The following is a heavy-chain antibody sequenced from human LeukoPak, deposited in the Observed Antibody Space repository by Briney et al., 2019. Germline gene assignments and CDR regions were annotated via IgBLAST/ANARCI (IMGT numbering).Heavy chain of an antibody. J-gene: IGHJ4*02. V-gene: IGHV3-53*01. CDR2: IYSDNT. CDR3: ARRAGAYSHPYDY. D-gene: IGHD4/OR15-4a*01. CDR1: GFTVSSNS. Sequence: GGSLRLSCTVSGFTVSSNSMSWVRQAPGKGLEWVSFIYSDNTHYSDSVKGRFTISRENSKKTLYLQMNSLRAEDTAVYYCARRAGAYSHPYDYWGQGTLVTVSS.